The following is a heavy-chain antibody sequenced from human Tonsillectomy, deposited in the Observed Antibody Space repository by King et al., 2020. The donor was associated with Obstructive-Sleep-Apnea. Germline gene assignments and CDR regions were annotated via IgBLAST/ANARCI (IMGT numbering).Heavy chain of an antibody. V-gene: IGHV3-30-3*01. J-gene: IGHJ4*02. CDR2: TSYDGSNK. CDR3: TREAPRGSYLDY. Sequence: VQLVESGGGVVQPGRSLRLSCAASGFNFNSYAMHWVRQAPGKGLEWVTFTSYDGSNKYYADSMKGRFTISRDNSKSTLYLQMNSLRAEDTAVYYCTREAPRGSYLDYWGQGTLVTVSS. D-gene: IGHD1-26*01. CDR1: GFNFNSYA.